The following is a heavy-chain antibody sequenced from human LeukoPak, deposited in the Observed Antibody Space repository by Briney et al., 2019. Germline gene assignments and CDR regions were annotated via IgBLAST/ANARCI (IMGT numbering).Heavy chain of an antibody. V-gene: IGHV4-34*01. J-gene: IGHJ3*02. D-gene: IGHD3-22*01. CDR2: INHSGST. Sequence: SETLSLTCAVYGGSFSGYYWSWIRQPPGKGLEWIGEINHSGSTNYNPSLKSRVTISVDTSKNQFSLKLSSVTAADTAVYYCAGGYYDSSGYPALFDIWGQGTMVTVSS. CDR3: AGGYYDSSGYPALFDI. CDR1: GGSFSGYY.